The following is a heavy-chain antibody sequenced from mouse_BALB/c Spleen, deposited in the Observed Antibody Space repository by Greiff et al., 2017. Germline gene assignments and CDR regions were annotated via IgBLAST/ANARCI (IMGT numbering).Heavy chain of an antibody. CDR1: GFSLTSYD. D-gene: IGHD1-1*01. CDR3: VREGGFITTDYYAMDY. J-gene: IGHJ4*01. CDR2: IWTGGGT. V-gene: IGHV2-9-2*01. Sequence: VKLMESGPGLVAPSQSLSITCTVSGFSLTSYDISWIRQPPGKGLEWLGVIWTGGGTNYNSAFMSRLSISKDNSKSQVFLKMNSLQTDDTAIYYCVREGGFITTDYYAMDYWGQGTSVTVSS.